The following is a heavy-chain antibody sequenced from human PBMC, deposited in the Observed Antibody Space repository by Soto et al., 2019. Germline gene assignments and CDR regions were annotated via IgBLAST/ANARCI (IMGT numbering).Heavy chain of an antibody. V-gene: IGHV5-51*01. CDR3: VGPKRALLWWSFDY. CDR2: IYPGDSDT. J-gene: IGHJ4*02. CDR1: GYSFTSYW. Sequence: PGESLKISCKGSGYSFTSYWIGWVRQMPGKGLEWMGIIYPGDSDTRYSPSFQGQVTISADKSISTAYLQWSSLKASDTAMYYWVGPKRALLWWSFDYWGQGTLVTVPQ. D-gene: IGHD3-10*01.